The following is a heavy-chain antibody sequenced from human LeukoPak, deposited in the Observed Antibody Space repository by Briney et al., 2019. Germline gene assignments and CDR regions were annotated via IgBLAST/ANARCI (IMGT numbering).Heavy chain of an antibody. CDR2: INHSGST. V-gene: IGHV4-34*01. D-gene: IGHD5-24*01. J-gene: IGHJ6*03. CDR1: GGSFSGYY. CDR3: ARILEMATPDPGYYYYYYYMDV. Sequence: PSETLSLTCAVYGGSFSGYYWSWIRQPPGKGLEWIGEINHSGSTNYNPSLKSRVTISVDTSKNQFSLKLSSVTAADTAVYYCARILEMATPDPGYYYYYYYMDVWGKGTTVTVSS.